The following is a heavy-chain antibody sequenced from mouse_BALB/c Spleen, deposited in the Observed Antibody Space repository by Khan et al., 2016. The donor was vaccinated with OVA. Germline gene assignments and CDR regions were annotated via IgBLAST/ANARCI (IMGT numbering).Heavy chain of an antibody. J-gene: IGHJ4*01. V-gene: IGHV2-6-5*01. D-gene: IGHD1-1*02. CDR1: GFSLTDYG. Sequence: VQLQESGPGLVAPSQSLSITCTGSGFSLTDYGVSWIRQPPGKGLEWLGLIWGGGTTYYNSVLNSRLRISKYNSKSQVFLTMNSLQTDDTAMYYCAKLLWSHYYALDYWGQGTSVTVSS. CDR3: AKLLWSHYYALDY. CDR2: IWGGGTT.